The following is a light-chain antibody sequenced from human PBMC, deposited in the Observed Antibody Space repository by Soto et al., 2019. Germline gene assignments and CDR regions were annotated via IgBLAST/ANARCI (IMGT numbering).Light chain of an antibody. Sequence: EIVLKQSPGTLSLSPGKRATLSFRASQSISSSYLAWYQQRPGQAPRLLIYGASSRATGIPDRFSGSGSGTEFTLTISRLEPEDFAVYYCQQYGSSSWTFGQGTKVDIK. CDR3: QQYGSSSWT. CDR1: QSISSSY. V-gene: IGKV3-20*01. J-gene: IGKJ1*01. CDR2: GAS.